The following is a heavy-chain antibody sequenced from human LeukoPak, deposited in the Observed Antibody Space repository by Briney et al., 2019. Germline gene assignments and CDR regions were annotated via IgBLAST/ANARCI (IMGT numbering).Heavy chain of an antibody. CDR2: IYTSGST. CDR1: GGSISSYF. V-gene: IGHV4-4*07. CDR3: ARDNSRWDASDY. Sequence: SETPSLTCTVSGGSISSYFWSWIRQPAGKGLEWIGRIYTSGSTNYTPSLKGRVTMSVDTSKNQFSLRLSSVTAADTAVYYCARDNSRWDASDYWGQGTLVTVSS. J-gene: IGHJ4*02. D-gene: IGHD6-13*01.